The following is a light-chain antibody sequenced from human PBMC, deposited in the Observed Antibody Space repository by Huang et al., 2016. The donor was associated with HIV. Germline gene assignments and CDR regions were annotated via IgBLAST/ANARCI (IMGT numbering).Light chain of an antibody. V-gene: IGKV3-20*01. CDR1: QSVSASS. Sequence: IVLTQSPGTLSLSRGERATLSCTTSQSVSASSLAGYQQKLGQAPRLLIYDKSRRDTGIPERFSGSGSGTDFTLTITGLDPEDYALYYCQQYSSSPYTFGQGTKL. J-gene: IGKJ2*01. CDR3: QQYSSSPYT. CDR2: DKS.